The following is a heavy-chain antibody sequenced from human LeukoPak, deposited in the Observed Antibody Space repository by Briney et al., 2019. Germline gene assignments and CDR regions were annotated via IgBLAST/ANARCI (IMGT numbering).Heavy chain of an antibody. V-gene: IGHV3-21*01. CDR2: ISSSSSYI. J-gene: IGHJ4*02. CDR3: ARARVVTTAFDY. Sequence: TGGSLRLSCAASGFTFSSYSMNWVRQAPGKGLEWVSSISSSSSYIYYADSVKGRFTISRDNAKNSLYPQMNSLRAEDTAVYYCARARVVTTAFDYWGQGTLVTVSS. D-gene: IGHD3-22*01. CDR1: GFTFSSYS.